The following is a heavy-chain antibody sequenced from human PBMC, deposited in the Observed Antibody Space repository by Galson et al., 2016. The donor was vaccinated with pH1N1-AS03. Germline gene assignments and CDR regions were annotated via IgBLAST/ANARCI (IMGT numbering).Heavy chain of an antibody. D-gene: IGHD2-2*01. CDR3: ASRCSSTSCLYYYYGMDV. J-gene: IGHJ6*02. CDR2: ISGYNGNI. CDR1: GYTFSSYG. Sequence: SVKVSCKASGYTFSSYGISWVRQAPGQGLEWLGWISGYNGNIKYAKKVQGRVTMTRNTSISTAYMELSSLRSEDTAVYYCASRCSSTSCLYYYYGMDVWGQGTTVTVSS. V-gene: IGHV1-18*01.